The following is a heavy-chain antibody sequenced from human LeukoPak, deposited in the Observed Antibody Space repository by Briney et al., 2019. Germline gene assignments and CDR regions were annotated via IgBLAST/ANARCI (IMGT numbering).Heavy chain of an antibody. CDR2: IWYDGSTN. J-gene: IGHJ6*03. CDR1: GFTFSTYG. Sequence: GGSLRLSCAASGFTFSTYGMHWVRQAPGKGLEWVAVIWYDGSTNYYADSVKGRFTVSRENSKNTLYLQMNSLRAEDTAVYYCAKGGCSGGSCYSVYYYYYMDVWGKGTTVTVSS. D-gene: IGHD2-15*01. CDR3: AKGGCSGGSCYSVYYYYYMDV. V-gene: IGHV3-33*06.